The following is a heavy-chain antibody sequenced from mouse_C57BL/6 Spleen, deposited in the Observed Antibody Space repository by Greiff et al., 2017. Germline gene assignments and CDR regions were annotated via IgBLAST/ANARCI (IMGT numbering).Heavy chain of an antibody. V-gene: IGHV14-2*01. CDR3: ARGLRDWYFDV. J-gene: IGHJ1*03. CDR1: GFNIKDYY. CDR2: IDPEDGET. D-gene: IGHD1-1*01. Sequence: VQLQQSGAELVKPGASVKLSCTASGFNIKDYYMHWVKHRTEQGLEWIGRIDPEDGETKSAPKFQGKATITADTSSTTAYLQLSSLTSEDTAFYYCARGLRDWYFDVWGTGTTVTVSS.